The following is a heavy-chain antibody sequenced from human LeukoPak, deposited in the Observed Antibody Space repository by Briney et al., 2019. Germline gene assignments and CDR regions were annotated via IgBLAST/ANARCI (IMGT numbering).Heavy chain of an antibody. CDR3: ATYGVDY. V-gene: IGHV3-23*01. J-gene: IGHJ4*02. Sequence: PGGSLRLSCAASGFIFSNYAMSWVRQASGKGLEWVSAISGGGGGTYYADSVKGRFTISRDNSKNTLYLQMNSLRVEDTAVYYCATYGVDYWGQGTLVTVSS. CDR1: GFIFSNYA. D-gene: IGHD3-10*01. CDR2: ISGGGGGT.